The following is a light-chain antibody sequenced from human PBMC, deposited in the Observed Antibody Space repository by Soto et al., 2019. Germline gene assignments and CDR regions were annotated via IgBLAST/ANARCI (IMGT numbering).Light chain of an antibody. V-gene: IGLV2-8*01. CDR2: EVN. CDR3: SSHGGNSPYV. J-gene: IGLJ1*01. Sequence: QSALTQPPSASGSPGQSVAISCTGTTRNIGGYLYFSWYQQHPAKAPKLMIYEVNKRPSGVPDRFSGYKSGNTASLTVSGLQAEDEADYYCSSHGGNSPYVFGTGTKLTVL. CDR1: TRNIGGYLY.